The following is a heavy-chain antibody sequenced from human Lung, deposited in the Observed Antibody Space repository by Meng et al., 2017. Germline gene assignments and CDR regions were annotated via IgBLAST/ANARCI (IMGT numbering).Heavy chain of an antibody. V-gene: IGHV1-2*06. J-gene: IGHJ5*02. CDR1: GYIFTGYY. D-gene: IGHD6-19*01. CDR3: AHKAVAGTRGWFDP. CDR2: INPNSGGT. Sequence: ASVQDSCKASGYIFTGYYMHWVRQPPAQGREWMGRINPNSGGTNYAQKFQGRVTMTRDTYISTAYKELSRLRSDDTAVYYCAHKAVAGTRGWFDPWGQGTLVTVSS.